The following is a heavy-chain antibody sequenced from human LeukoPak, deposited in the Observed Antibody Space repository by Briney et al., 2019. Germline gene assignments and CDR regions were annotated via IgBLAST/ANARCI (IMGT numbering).Heavy chain of an antibody. CDR2: IYSGGST. CDR1: GFTVSSNY. D-gene: IGHD3-9*01. V-gene: IGHV3-53*01. CDR3: ARGQDDWLTNDY. J-gene: IGHJ4*02. Sequence: GGSLRLSCAASGFTVSSNYMSWVRQAPGKGLEWVSVIYSGGSTCYADSVKGRFTISRDNSKNTLYLQMNSLRAEDTAVYYCARGQDDWLTNDYWGQGTLVTVSS.